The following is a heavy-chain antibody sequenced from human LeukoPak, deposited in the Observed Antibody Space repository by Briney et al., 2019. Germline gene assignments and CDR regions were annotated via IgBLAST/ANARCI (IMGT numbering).Heavy chain of an antibody. Sequence: SETLSLTCAVYGGSFSGYYWSWIRQPPGKGLEWIGEINHSGSTNYNPSLKSRVTISVDTSKNQFSLKLSSVTAADTAVYYCARGSSGSPSVYYFDYWGQGTLVTVPS. D-gene: IGHD1-26*01. J-gene: IGHJ4*02. V-gene: IGHV4-34*01. CDR3: ARGSSGSPSVYYFDY. CDR1: GGSFSGYY. CDR2: INHSGST.